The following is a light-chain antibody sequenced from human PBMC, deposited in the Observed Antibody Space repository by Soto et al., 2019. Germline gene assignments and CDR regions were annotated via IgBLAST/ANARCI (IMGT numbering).Light chain of an antibody. V-gene: IGKV3-15*01. CDR1: PGIGDT. CDR3: QPYNNWPLT. CDR2: GIS. Sequence: EPVMTQSPAPLSVAPREGAPSSCRASPGIGDTFAWSQHKPGQTPRLLIYGISTRATGVPARFSGCWCGPEFTLTIDSLQSEDFAIYYCQPYNNWPLTFGGGTKVDIK. J-gene: IGKJ4*01.